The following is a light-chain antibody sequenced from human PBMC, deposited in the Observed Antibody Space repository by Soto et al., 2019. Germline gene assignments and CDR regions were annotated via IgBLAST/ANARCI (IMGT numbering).Light chain of an antibody. Sequence: QSVLTQPPSASGTPGQRVTISCSGSSSNIGSNIVSWYQHLPETAPKLLIYSNDQRPSGVPDRFSGSKSGTSASLAISGLQSEDEADYYCAAWDDSLNGLVFGGGTKVTVL. V-gene: IGLV1-44*01. J-gene: IGLJ2*01. CDR3: AAWDDSLNGLV. CDR1: SSNIGSNI. CDR2: SND.